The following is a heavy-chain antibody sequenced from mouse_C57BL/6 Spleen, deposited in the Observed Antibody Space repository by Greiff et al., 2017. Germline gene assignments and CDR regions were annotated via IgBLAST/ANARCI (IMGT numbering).Heavy chain of an antibody. CDR1: GYTFTSYG. D-gene: IGHD1-1*01. CDR3: ANYYGSLYAMDY. Sequence: QVQLQQSGAELARPGASVKLSCKASGYTFTSYGISWVKQRTGQGLEWIGEIYPRSGNTYYTEKFKGKATLTADKSSSTAYMELRSLTSEDSAVYFCANYYGSLYAMDYWGQGTSVTVSS. V-gene: IGHV1-81*01. CDR2: IYPRSGNT. J-gene: IGHJ4*01.